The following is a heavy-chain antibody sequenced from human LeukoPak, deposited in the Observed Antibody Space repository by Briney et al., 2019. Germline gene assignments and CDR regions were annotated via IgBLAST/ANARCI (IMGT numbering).Heavy chain of an antibody. V-gene: IGHV3-66*04. D-gene: IGHD2-21*02. CDR3: AKPLAYCGGDCYLGAFDI. CDR2: LYSDGTT. CDR1: GFSISTKY. Sequence: GGSLRLSCSASGFSISTKYMSWVRQAPGKGLEWVSLLYSDGTTRYADSVKGRFTISRDNSKNTLYLQMNSLRAEDTAVYYCAKPLAYCGGDCYLGAFDIWGQGTMVTVSS. J-gene: IGHJ3*02.